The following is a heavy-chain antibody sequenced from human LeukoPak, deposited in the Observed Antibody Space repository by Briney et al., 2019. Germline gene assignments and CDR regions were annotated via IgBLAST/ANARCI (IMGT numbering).Heavy chain of an antibody. J-gene: IGHJ2*01. D-gene: IGHD3-22*01. CDR2: IYSDANT. CDR3: ARVQVVITWYFDL. CDR1: GFTVSSDY. Sequence: GGSLRLSCAASGFTVSSDYMGWVRRAPGKGLEWVSLIYSDANTRYADSVKGRFTISRDNSKNTLYPQMNSLRAEDAAVYYCARVQVVITWYFDLWGRGTLVTVSS. V-gene: IGHV3-53*01.